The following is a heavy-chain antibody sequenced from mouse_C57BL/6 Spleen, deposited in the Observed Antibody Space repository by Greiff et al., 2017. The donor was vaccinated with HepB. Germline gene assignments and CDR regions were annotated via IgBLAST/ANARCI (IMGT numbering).Heavy chain of an antibody. CDR1: GYTFTSYW. J-gene: IGHJ1*03. D-gene: IGHD2-10*02. CDR2: IYPSDSET. Sequence: QVQLQQPGAELVRPGSSVKLSCKASGYTFTSYWMDWVKQRPGQGLEWIGNIYPSDSETHYNQKFKDKATLTVDKSSSTAYMQLSSLTSEDSAVYYCARWAYGNYSYWYFDVWGTGTTVTVSS. CDR3: ARWAYGNYSYWYFDV. V-gene: IGHV1-61*01.